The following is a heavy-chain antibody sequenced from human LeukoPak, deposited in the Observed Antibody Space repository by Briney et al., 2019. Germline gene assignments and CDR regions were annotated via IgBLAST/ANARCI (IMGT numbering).Heavy chain of an antibody. Sequence: SETLSLTCTVSGASISSYYWSWIRQPPGKGLEWVGGSANYNPSLKSRVTISVDTSKNQFSLKLSSVTAADTAVYYCARDHKIFGQQLMYNWFDPWGQGTLVTVSS. CDR2: GSA. D-gene: IGHD6-13*01. CDR3: ARDHKIFGQQLMYNWFDP. J-gene: IGHJ5*02. CDR1: GASISSYY. V-gene: IGHV4-59*01.